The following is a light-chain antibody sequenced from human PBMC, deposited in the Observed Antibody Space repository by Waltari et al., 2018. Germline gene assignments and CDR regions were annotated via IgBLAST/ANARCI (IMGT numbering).Light chain of an antibody. J-gene: IGLJ1*01. V-gene: IGLV2-11*01. CDR2: DVS. Sequence: QSALTQPRSVSGSPGHSVTISCTGTSSDVGGYNSVSWYQQHPGKVPKLMIYDVSKRPSGVPDRFSGSKSGNTASLTISGLQAEDEADYYCCSYAGSYSFVFGTGTKVTVL. CDR1: SSDVGGYNS. CDR3: CSYAGSYSFV.